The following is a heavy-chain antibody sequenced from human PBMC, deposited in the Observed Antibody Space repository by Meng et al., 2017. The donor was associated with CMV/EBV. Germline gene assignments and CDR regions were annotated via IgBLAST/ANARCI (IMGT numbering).Heavy chain of an antibody. J-gene: IGHJ5*02. Sequence: GESLKISCAASGFTFSTYEMNWVRQAPGKGLEWVSYISSAGNTIYYADSVKGRFTITRDNAMNSLFLQMNSLRAEDTAVYYCARGYYYDSSGYSNWFDPWGQGTLVTVSS. CDR3: ARGYYYDSSGYSNWFDP. CDR2: ISSAGNTI. CDR1: GFTFSTYE. D-gene: IGHD3-22*01. V-gene: IGHV3-48*03.